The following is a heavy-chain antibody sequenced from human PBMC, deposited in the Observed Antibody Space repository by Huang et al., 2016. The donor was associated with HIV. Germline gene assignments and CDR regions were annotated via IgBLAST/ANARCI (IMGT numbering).Heavy chain of an antibody. D-gene: IGHD6-13*01. CDR2: DSYDAKTK. V-gene: IGHV3-30*18. CDR1: GFTFSSYG. J-gene: IGHJ4*02. Sequence: QVQLVESGGGVVQPGRSLRLSCAASGFTFSSYGMHWVRQGTGKGLEGVAVDSYDAKTKYYADSVKGRFSISRDNSKTTVYLQLNSLRVEDTAVYYCAKGGSAAAVLDFWGQGTLVTVSS. CDR3: AKGGSAAAVLDF.